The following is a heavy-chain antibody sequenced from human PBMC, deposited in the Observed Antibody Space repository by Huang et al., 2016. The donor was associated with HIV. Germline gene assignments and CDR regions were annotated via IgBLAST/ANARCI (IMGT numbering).Heavy chain of an antibody. D-gene: IGHD3-10*01. CDR1: GFTFSSYG. Sequence: QVQLVESGGGVVQPGGSLRLSCAALGFTFSSYGMHWVRQAPGKGMEWVAFIRDDGSNKYYADSVRGRFTISRDNSKNTLYLQMNSLRAEDTAVYYCAKGSMANAFDIWGQGTMVTVSS. V-gene: IGHV3-30*02. CDR2: IRDDGSNK. J-gene: IGHJ3*02. CDR3: AKGSMANAFDI.